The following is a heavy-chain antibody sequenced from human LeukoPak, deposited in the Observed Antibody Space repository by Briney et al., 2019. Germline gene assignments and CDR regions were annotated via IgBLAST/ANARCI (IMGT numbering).Heavy chain of an antibody. CDR3: AKGYAVNYYGSGSYSEYFQH. J-gene: IGHJ1*01. CDR2: ISYDGSNK. CDR1: GFTFSSYG. V-gene: IGHV3-30*18. D-gene: IGHD3-10*01. Sequence: GRSLRLSCAASGFTFSSYGMHWVRQAPGKGLEWVAVISYDGSNKYFADSVKGRFTISRDNSKNTLYLRMNSLRAEDTAVYYCAKGYAVNYYGSGSYSEYFQHWGQGTLVTVSS.